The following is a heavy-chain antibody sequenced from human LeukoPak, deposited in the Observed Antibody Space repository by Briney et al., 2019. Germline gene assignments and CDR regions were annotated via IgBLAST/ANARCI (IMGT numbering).Heavy chain of an antibody. Sequence: GGSLRLSCAGSGFSFNNYWMHWVRQAPGKGLVWVSRINIDATSISYADSVKGRFTISRDNAKNRLYLQMNSLRAEDTAVYYCARVEASGTSKTPWGQGTLVTVSS. V-gene: IGHV3-74*01. D-gene: IGHD1-1*01. CDR2: INIDATSI. J-gene: IGHJ5*02. CDR1: GFSFNNYW. CDR3: ARVEASGTSKTP.